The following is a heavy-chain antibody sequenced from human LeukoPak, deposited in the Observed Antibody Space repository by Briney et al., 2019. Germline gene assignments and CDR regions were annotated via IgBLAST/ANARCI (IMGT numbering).Heavy chain of an antibody. CDR1: GGSFSGYY. D-gene: IGHD3-10*01. Sequence: SETLSLTCAVYGGSFSGYYWSWIRQPPGKGLEWIGEINHSGSTNYNPSLKSRVTISVDTSKNQFSLKLSSVTAADTAVYYCARPLGERYYGSGSYPDKSHWFDPWGQGTLVTVSS. V-gene: IGHV4-34*01. CDR2: INHSGST. J-gene: IGHJ5*02. CDR3: ARPLGERYYGSGSYPDKSHWFDP.